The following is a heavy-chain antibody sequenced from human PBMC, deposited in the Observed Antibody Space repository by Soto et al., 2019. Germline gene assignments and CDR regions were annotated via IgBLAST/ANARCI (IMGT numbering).Heavy chain of an antibody. CDR1: GFTFSSYV. J-gene: IGHJ3*02. CDR3: AKSPFFSSDWYGAFDI. Sequence: GGSLRLSCAASGFTFSSYVMSWVRQAPGKGLEWVSTISDSGGSTYYADSVKGRFTISRDNSKNTLYLQMNSLRAEDTAVYYCAKSPFFSSDWYGAFDIWGQGTMVTVSS. V-gene: IGHV3-23*01. CDR2: ISDSGGST. D-gene: IGHD6-19*01.